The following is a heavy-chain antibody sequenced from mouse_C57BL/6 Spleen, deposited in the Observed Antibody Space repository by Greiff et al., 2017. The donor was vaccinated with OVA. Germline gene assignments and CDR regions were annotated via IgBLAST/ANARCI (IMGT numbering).Heavy chain of an antibody. CDR1: GYTFTSYW. D-gene: IGHD1-1*01. CDR3: ARSRITTIAYFDY. J-gene: IGHJ2*01. CDR2: IDPSDSET. Sequence: VKLQQPGAELVRPGSSVKLSCKASGYTFTSYWMHWVKQRPIQGLEWIGNIDPSDSETHYNQKFKDKATLTVDKSSSTAYMQLSSLTSEDSAVYYCARSRITTIAYFDYWGQGTTLTVSS. V-gene: IGHV1-52*01.